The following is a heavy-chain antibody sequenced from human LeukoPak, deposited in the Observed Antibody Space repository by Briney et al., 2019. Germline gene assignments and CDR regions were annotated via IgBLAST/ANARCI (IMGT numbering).Heavy chain of an antibody. CDR1: GYSISSGYY. V-gene: IGHV4-38-2*02. J-gene: IGHJ4*02. CDR2: IYDSGST. Sequence: SETLSLTCTVSGYSISSGYYWGWIRQPPGKGLEWIGSIYDSGSTNYNPSLKSRVTISVDTSKNQFSLKLSSVTAADTAVYYCARRGLAGYLYWGQGTLVTVSS. D-gene: IGHD3-16*02. CDR3: ARRGLAGYLY.